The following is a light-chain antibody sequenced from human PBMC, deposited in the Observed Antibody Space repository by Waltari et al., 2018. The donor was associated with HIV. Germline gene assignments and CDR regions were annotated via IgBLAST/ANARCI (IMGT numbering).Light chain of an antibody. CDR1: RSAVGDYNY. V-gene: IGLV2-11*01. CDR2: YVS. Sequence: QSALTQPPSVSGSPGQSVTISCTGTRSAVGDYNYVSWYQQHPGKAPKRIIFYVSQPHAAVPDRFSGSNAGSTASLTISGLQTEDEADYFGCAYAAAHISYVFGSGTKVAVL. J-gene: IGLJ1*01. CDR3: CAYAAAHISYV.